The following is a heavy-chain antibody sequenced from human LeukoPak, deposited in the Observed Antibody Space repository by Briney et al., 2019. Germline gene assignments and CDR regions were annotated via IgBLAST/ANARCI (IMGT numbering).Heavy chain of an antibody. D-gene: IGHD6-6*01. CDR2: ISAYNGNT. V-gene: IGHV1-18*01. J-gene: IGHJ4*02. Sequence: GASVKVSCKASGYTFTSYGISWVRQAPGQGLEWMGWISAYNGNTNYAQKLQGRVTMTTDTSTSTAYMELRSLGSDDTAVYYCARDAGNWQLGELDYWGQGTLVTVSS. CDR3: ARDAGNWQLGELDY. CDR1: GYTFTSYG.